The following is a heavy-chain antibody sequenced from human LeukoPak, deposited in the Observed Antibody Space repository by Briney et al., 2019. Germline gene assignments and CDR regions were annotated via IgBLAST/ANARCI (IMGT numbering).Heavy chain of an antibody. D-gene: IGHD3-22*01. V-gene: IGHV1-69*13. Sequence: SVKVSCKASGYTFTSYAMNWVRQAPGQGLEWMGGITPIFGTANYAQKFQGKVTITADESTSTAYMELSSLRSEDTAVYYCARGWDYDSGGRPTAYVYWGQGTLVSVSS. J-gene: IGHJ4*02. CDR1: GYTFTSYA. CDR3: ARGWDYDSGGRPTAYVY. CDR2: ITPIFGTA.